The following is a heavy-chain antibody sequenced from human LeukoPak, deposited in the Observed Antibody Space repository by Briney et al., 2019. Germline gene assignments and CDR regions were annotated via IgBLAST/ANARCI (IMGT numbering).Heavy chain of an antibody. CDR3: AKGFRGYYYDSRGNYFDY. J-gene: IGHJ4*02. CDR2: ISGSGGSI. V-gene: IGHV3-23*01. Sequence: PGGSLRLSCAASGFTFSSHAMSWVRQAPGKGLEWVSAISGSGGSIYYADSVKGRFTISRDNSKNTMYLQMSSLRAEDTAVYYCAKGFRGYYYDSRGNYFDYWGQGTLVTVSS. CDR1: GFTFSSHA. D-gene: IGHD3-22*01.